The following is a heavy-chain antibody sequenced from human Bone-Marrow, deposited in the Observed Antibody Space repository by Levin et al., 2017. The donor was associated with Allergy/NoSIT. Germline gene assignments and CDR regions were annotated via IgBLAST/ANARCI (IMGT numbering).Heavy chain of an antibody. CDR2: ISGDGSAK. CDR1: GFSFSAYW. V-gene: IGHV3-7*01. J-gene: IGHJ4*02. CDR3: SRCEDY. Sequence: PGGSLRLSCTASGFSFSAYWMSWVRQAPGKGLEWVASISGDGSAKFYVDSVKGRFTISRDNAKNSLYLQMNSLRAEDTAVYYCSRCEDYWGQGTLVTVSS.